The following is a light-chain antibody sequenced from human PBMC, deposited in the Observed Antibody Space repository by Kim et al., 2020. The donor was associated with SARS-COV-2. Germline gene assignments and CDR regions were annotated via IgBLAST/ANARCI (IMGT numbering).Light chain of an antibody. Sequence: DIQMTQSPSSLSASIGDRVTITCRADQGIRNYFGWYQQRPGKAPKLLIYAASTLNSGVPSRFSGSKSGKHFTLTISSLQPEDVATYYCQNYNGAPWTFAPGTKVDIK. CDR1: QGIRNY. J-gene: IGKJ1*01. V-gene: IGKV1-27*01. CDR3: QNYNGAPWT. CDR2: AAS.